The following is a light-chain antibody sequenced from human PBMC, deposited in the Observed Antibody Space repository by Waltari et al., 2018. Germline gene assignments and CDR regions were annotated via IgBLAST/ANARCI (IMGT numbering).Light chain of an antibody. V-gene: IGKV4-1*01. J-gene: IGKJ2*01. CDR3: QQYFSAPYT. CDR2: WAS. Sequence: DIVMTQSPDSLAVSLGERATVHCRSSQSVLYSSNNNNYLTWYQQKPGKPPKLLIYWASTRESGVPDRFSGSGSGTDFTLTISSLQAEDVAVYYCQQYFSAPYTFGQGTKLEIK. CDR1: QSVLYSSNNNNY.